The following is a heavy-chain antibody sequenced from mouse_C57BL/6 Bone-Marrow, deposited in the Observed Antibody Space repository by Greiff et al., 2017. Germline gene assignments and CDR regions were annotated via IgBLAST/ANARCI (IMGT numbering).Heavy chain of an antibody. CDR1: GFTFSSYG. D-gene: IGHD2-1*01. Sequence: EVKVVESGGDLVKPGGSLKLSCAASGFTFSSYGMSWVRQTPDKRLEWVATISSGGSYTYYPDSVKGRFTISRDNAKNTLYLQMSSLKSEDTAMYYCARRVTTEAWFAYWGQGTLVTVSA. CDR2: ISSGGSYT. J-gene: IGHJ3*01. V-gene: IGHV5-6*02. CDR3: ARRVTTEAWFAY.